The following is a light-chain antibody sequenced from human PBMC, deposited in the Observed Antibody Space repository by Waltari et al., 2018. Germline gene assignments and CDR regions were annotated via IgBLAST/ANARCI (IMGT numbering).Light chain of an antibody. CDR1: SSNVGAGSD. CDR2: SNT. V-gene: IGLV1-40*01. CDR3: QSYDSSQRCVV. J-gene: IGLJ2*01. Sequence: QSVLTQPPSVSGAPGQRVTISCTGSSSNVGAGSDVHWYQQLPGTAPKLLIYSNTERPSGVPDRFSGSSSGTSASLAITGLQAEDEADYYCQSYDSSQRCVVFGGGTKLTVL.